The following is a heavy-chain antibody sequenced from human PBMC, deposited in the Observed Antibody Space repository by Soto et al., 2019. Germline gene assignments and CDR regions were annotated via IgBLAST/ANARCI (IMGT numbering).Heavy chain of an antibody. CDR2: ISSSGSTI. V-gene: IGHV3-48*03. CDR1: GFTFSSYE. D-gene: IGHD3-10*01. CDR3: GSSPLGRVFFDI. Sequence: PGGSLRLSCAASGFTFSSYEMNWVRQAPGKGLEWVSYISSSGSTIYYADSVKGRFTISRDNAKNSLYLQMNSLRAEDTAVYYCGSSPLGRVFFDIWGQGTMVTVSS. J-gene: IGHJ3*02.